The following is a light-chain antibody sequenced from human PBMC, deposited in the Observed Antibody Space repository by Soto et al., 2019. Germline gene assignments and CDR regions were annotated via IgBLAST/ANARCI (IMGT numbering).Light chain of an antibody. J-gene: IGKJ4*01. CDR3: QQVNVYPST. CDR2: DAS. CDR1: QGISSY. V-gene: IGKV1-9*01. Sequence: IQLTQSPSSLSASVGDRVTITCRASQGISSYLGWYQQKPRKAPNLLIYDASTLHSGVPSRFSGGGSGTDFTLIISSLQPEDFATYYCQQVNVYPSTFGGGTKVEIK.